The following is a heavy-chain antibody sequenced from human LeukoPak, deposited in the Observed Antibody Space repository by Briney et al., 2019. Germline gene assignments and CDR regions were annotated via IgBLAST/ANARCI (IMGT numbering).Heavy chain of an antibody. CDR1: GFTFSSYG. J-gene: IGHJ4*02. CDR3: AKDPSLVGYQLLGNWNYGGGYFDY. Sequence: GGSLRLSCAASGFTFSSYGMHWVRQAPGKGLEWVAFIRYDGSNKYYADSVKGRFTISRDNSKNTLYLQMNSLRAEDTAVYYCAKDPSLVGYQLLGNWNYGGGYFDYWGQGTLVTVSS. D-gene: IGHD1-7*01. V-gene: IGHV3-30*02. CDR2: IRYDGSNK.